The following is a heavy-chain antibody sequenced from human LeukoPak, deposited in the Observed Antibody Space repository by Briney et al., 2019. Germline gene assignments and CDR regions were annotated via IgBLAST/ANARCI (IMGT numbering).Heavy chain of an antibody. Sequence: PSETLSLTCTVSGGSISRGSYYWSWIRQPAGKGLEWIGRIYTSGSTNYNPSLKSRVTISVDASKNQFSLKLSSVTAADTAVYYCARDSSYGYYYYYMDVWGKGTTVTVSS. J-gene: IGHJ6*03. V-gene: IGHV4-61*02. D-gene: IGHD4-17*01. CDR3: ARDSSYGYYYYYMDV. CDR2: IYTSGST. CDR1: GGSISRGSYY.